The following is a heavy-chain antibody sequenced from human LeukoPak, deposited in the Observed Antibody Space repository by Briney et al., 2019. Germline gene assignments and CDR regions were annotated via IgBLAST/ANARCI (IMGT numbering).Heavy chain of an antibody. D-gene: IGHD1-26*01. J-gene: IGHJ4*02. CDR3: ARELVFRGAFDY. CDR2: IYHSGST. CDR1: SGSISSSGYY. V-gene: IGHV4-39*07. Sequence: SETLSLTCTVSSGSISSSGYYWGWIRQPPGKGLEWTGSIYHSGSTYYNPSLKSRVTISVDTSKNQFSLKLSSVTAADTAVYYCARELVFRGAFDYWGQGTLVTVSS.